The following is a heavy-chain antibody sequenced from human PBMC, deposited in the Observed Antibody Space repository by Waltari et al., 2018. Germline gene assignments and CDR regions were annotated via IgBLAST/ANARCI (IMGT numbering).Heavy chain of an antibody. Sequence: QVQLQESGPGLANASQTLSLTCVASGGSISHLNFYWSWIRQPAGKGLEWIGRINRSGVTDYNPSLRGRATMFLDMSKNQFSLTVDSLIAADTAVYYCAVSPDTATSRAAFHFWGPGTTVSVSS. CDR2: INRSGVT. CDR1: GGSISHLNFY. V-gene: IGHV4-61*02. J-gene: IGHJ6*02. CDR3: AVSPDTATSRAAFHF. D-gene: IGHD5-18*01.